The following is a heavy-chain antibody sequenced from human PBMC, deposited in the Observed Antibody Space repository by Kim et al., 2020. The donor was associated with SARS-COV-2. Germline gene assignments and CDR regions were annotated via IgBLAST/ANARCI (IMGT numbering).Heavy chain of an antibody. D-gene: IGHD6-19*01. CDR3: AADPDASGGFGFAP. V-gene: IGHV3-74*01. CDR1: GFNFRRFW. J-gene: IGHJ5*02. CDR2: INLDGSTR. Sequence: GGSLRLSCAASGFNFRRFWMHWVRQAPGKGPVWVSRINLDGSTRNYADSVKGRFTISRNNAQNTLFLEMTSLRADDTAIYYCAADPDASGGFGFAPWGQGTLVNVSS.